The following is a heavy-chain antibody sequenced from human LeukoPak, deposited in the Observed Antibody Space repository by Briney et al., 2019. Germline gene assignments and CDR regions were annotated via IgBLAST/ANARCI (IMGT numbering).Heavy chain of an antibody. CDR2: IYYSGST. D-gene: IGHD4-17*01. CDR3: ARGSLTDYGDYYNWFDR. J-gene: IGHJ5*02. V-gene: IGHV4-59*01. Sequence: PSETLSLTCTVSGGSISSYYWSWIRQPPGKGLEWIGYIYYSGSTNYNPSLKSRVTISVDTSKNQFSLKLSSVTAADTAVYYCARGSLTDYGDYYNWFDRWGQGTLVTVSS. CDR1: GGSISSYY.